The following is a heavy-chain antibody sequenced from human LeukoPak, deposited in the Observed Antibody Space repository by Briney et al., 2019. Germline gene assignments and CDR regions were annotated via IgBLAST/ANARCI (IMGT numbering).Heavy chain of an antibody. CDR1: GYTFTGYY. CDR3: ARSYYDSSGYCQFDY. J-gene: IGHJ4*02. V-gene: IGHV1-2*04. D-gene: IGHD3-22*01. CDR2: INPNSGGT. Sequence: ASVKVSCKASGYTFTGYYMHWVRQAPGQGLEWMGWINPNSGGTNYAQKFQGWVTVTRDTSISTAYMELSRLRSDDTAVYYCARSYYDSSGYCQFDYWGQGTLVTVSS.